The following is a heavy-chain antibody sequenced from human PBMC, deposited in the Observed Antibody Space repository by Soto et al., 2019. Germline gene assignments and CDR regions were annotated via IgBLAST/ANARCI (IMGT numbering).Heavy chain of an antibody. CDR3: ARWGSYMIQLWLNFDY. D-gene: IGHD5-18*01. CDR2: IKQDGSEK. V-gene: IGHV3-7*01. Sequence: HPGGSLRLSCAASGFTFSSYWMSWVRQAPGKGLEWVANIKQDGSEKYYVDSVKGRFTISRDNAKNSLYLQMNSLRAEDTAVYYCARWGSYMIQLWLNFDYWGQGTLVTVSS. J-gene: IGHJ4*02. CDR1: GFTFSSYW.